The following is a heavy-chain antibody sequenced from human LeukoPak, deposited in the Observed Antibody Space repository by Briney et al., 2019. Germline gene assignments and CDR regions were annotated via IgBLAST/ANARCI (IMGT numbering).Heavy chain of an antibody. Sequence: GGSLRLSCAASGFTFRSYEMNWVRQAPGKGLEWVSGISWNSGSIGYADSVKGRFTISRDNAKNSLYLQMNSLRAEDTALYYCAKSAAGTLYYYYYMDVWGKGTTVTISS. D-gene: IGHD6-13*01. J-gene: IGHJ6*03. CDR1: GFTFRSYE. CDR2: ISWNSGSI. V-gene: IGHV3-9*01. CDR3: AKSAAGTLYYYYYMDV.